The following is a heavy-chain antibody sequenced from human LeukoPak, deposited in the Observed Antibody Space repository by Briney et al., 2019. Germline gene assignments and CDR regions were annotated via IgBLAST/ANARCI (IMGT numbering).Heavy chain of an antibody. J-gene: IGHJ4*02. CDR2: ISWNSAGI. CDR1: GFTFDNSA. V-gene: IGHV3-9*01. D-gene: IGHD3-22*01. Sequence: GGSLRLSCAASGFTFDNSAMHWVRQAPGKGLEWVSGISWNSAGIHYADSVKGRFTISRDNAKNSLYLQMNSLRAEDTAVYYCARDKDYDSSGYLGYFDYWGQGTLVTVSS. CDR3: ARDKDYDSSGYLGYFDY.